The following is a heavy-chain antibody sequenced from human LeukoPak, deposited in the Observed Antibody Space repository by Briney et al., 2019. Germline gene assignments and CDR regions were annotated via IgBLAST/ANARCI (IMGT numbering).Heavy chain of an antibody. Sequence: SETLSLTCTVSGASISSYSWSWIRQSADKGLEWIGRIYSDGSPNYNPSLKSRVTISSDTSKNQFSLELSSVTAADTAVYYCARLKATVSIHAYFDYWGQGTLVTVSS. D-gene: IGHD4-17*01. CDR2: IYSDGSP. CDR3: ARLKATVSIHAYFDY. V-gene: IGHV4-4*07. CDR1: GASISSYS. J-gene: IGHJ4*02.